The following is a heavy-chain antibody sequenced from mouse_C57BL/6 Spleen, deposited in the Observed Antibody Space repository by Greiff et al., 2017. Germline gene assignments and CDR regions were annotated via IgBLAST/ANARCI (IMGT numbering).Heavy chain of an antibody. Sequence: VLLQQPGAELVKPGASVKVSCKASGYTFTSYWMHWVKQRPGQGLEWLGRIHPSDSDTNYNQKFKGKATLTVDKSSSTAYMQLSSLTSEDSAVYYCAIDYYCAPFAYWGQGTLVTVSA. J-gene: IGHJ3*01. CDR1: GYTFTSYW. CDR2: IHPSDSDT. CDR3: AIDYYCAPFAY. V-gene: IGHV1-74*01. D-gene: IGHD1-1*01.